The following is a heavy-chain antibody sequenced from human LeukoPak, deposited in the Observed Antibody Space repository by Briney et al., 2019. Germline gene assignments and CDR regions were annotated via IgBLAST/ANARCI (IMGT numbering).Heavy chain of an antibody. CDR1: GFTFSSYN. CDR2: ITSSSSTI. D-gene: IGHD3-10*01. Sequence: GGSLRLSCAASGFTFSSYNMNWVRQAPGRGLEWISYITSSSSTIYYADSVKGRFTISRDNAKNSLYLQMHSLRAEDTAVYYCARDYYNHSWDYWGRGTLVTVSS. V-gene: IGHV3-48*01. CDR3: ARDYYNHSWDY. J-gene: IGHJ4*02.